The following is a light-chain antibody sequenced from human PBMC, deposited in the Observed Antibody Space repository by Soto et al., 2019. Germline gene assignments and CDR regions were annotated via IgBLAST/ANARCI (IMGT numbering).Light chain of an antibody. Sequence: ETVMTQSPATLSVSPGERATLSCRAGQSVNSYLAWYQQKPGQAPRLLIRGASARATGIPARFSGSGSGTEFTLTISSLQSEDFAVYYCQQNNQWPLTFGGGTKVEI. CDR3: QQNNQWPLT. V-gene: IGKV3-15*01. J-gene: IGKJ4*01. CDR2: GAS. CDR1: QSVNSY.